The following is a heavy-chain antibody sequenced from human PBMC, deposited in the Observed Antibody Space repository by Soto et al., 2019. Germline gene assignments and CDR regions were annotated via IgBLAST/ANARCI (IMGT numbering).Heavy chain of an antibody. CDR1: GYTFTSYA. CDR3: ATTLRYFDLSCMDV. V-gene: IGHV7-4-1*01. D-gene: IGHD3-9*01. CDR2: INTNTGNP. Sequence: ASVKVSCKASGYTFTSYAMNWVRQAPGQGLEWMGWINTNTGNPTYAQGFTGRFVFSLDTSVSTAYLQICSLKAEDTAVYYCATTLRYFDLSCMDVWGQGTTVTVSS. J-gene: IGHJ6*02.